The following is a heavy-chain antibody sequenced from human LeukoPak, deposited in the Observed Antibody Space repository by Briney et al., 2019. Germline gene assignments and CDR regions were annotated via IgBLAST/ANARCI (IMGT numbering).Heavy chain of an antibody. Sequence: SETLSLTCAVYGGSFSAYYWSWIRQPPGKGLEWIGEINHGGSTNYNPSLKSRVTISVDTSKNQFSLKLSSVTAADTAVYYCASTQIVGGSLSNNWGQGTLVTVSS. V-gene: IGHV4-34*01. CDR1: GGSFSAYY. J-gene: IGHJ4*02. D-gene: IGHD1-26*01. CDR3: ASTQIVGGSLSNN. CDR2: INHGGST.